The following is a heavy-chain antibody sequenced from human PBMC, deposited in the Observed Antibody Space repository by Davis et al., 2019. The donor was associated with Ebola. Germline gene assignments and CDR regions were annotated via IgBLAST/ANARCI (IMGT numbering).Heavy chain of an antibody. CDR1: GFTFSSYA. V-gene: IGHV3-23*01. J-gene: IGHJ4*02. Sequence: GALKISCAASGFTFSSYAMSWVRQAPGKGLEWVSAISGSGGSTYYADSVKGRFTISRDNSKNTLYLQMNSLRAEDTAVYYCAKDYNNYYDSSGYWGYWGQGTLVTVSS. D-gene: IGHD3-22*01. CDR3: AKDYNNYYDSSGYWGY. CDR2: ISGSGGST.